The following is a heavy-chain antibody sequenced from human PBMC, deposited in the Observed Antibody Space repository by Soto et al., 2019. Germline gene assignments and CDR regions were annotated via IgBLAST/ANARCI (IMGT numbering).Heavy chain of an antibody. CDR2: INAGNGNT. CDR1: GYTFTSYA. Sequence: ASVKVSCKASGYTFTSYAMHWVRQAPGQRLEWMGWINAGNGNTKYSQKFQGRVTITRDTSASTAYMELSSQGSEDTAVYYCAGDGTRGMEWLSHNWLDPWGQGTLVTVSS. D-gene: IGHD3-3*01. V-gene: IGHV1-3*01. CDR3: AGDGTRGMEWLSHNWLDP. J-gene: IGHJ5*02.